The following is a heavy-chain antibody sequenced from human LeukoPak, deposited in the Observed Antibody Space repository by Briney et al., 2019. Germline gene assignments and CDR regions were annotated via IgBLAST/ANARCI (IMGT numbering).Heavy chain of an antibody. J-gene: IGHJ6*02. CDR3: ARGLSIAVASGMDV. CDR2: IGSAGDT. V-gene: IGHV3-13*04. Sequence: GGSLRLSCAASGFTLSSYDMHWVRQATGKGLEWVSGIGSAGDTYYPGSVKGRFTISRDNAKNTLYLQMNSLRAEDTAAYYCARGLSIAVASGMDVWGQGTTVTVSS. D-gene: IGHD6-19*01. CDR1: GFTLSSYD.